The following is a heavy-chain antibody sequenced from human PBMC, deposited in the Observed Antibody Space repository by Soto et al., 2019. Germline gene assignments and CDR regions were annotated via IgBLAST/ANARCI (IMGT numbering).Heavy chain of an antibody. CDR1: GFTFSSFA. D-gene: IGHD5-18*01. CDR2: ISGSGDGT. J-gene: IGHJ4*03. V-gene: IGHV3-23*01. Sequence: GGSLRLSCAASGFTFSSFALSWVRQAPGKGLEWVSAISGSGDGTDYADSVKGRLTISRDNSKNTLYLQMNSLRAEDTAVYYCAGPGYSSQDYWGQGTTVTVSS. CDR3: AGPGYSSQDY.